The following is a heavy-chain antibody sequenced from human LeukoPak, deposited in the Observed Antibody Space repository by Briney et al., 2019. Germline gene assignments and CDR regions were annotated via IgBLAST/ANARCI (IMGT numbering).Heavy chain of an antibody. CDR2: ISYDGSNK. Sequence: PWRSLRLSCAASGFTFSSYGMHWVRQAPGKGLEWVAVISYDGSNKYYADSVKGRFTISRDNSKNTLYLQMNSLRAEDTAVYYCAKIPYYYDSSGYYWGQGTLVTVSS. D-gene: IGHD3-22*01. J-gene: IGHJ4*02. V-gene: IGHV3-30*18. CDR1: GFTFSSYG. CDR3: AKIPYYYDSSGYY.